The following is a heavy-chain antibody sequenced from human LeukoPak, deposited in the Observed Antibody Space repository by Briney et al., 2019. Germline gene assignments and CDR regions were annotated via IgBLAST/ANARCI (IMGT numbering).Heavy chain of an antibody. D-gene: IGHD2-2*01. CDR2: IWFEGSNK. J-gene: IGHJ4*02. Sequence: GGSLRPSSAASGFTFRSYGTHWVRQAPGKGREWGAVIWFEGSNKYYADSVKGRFTISRDNSQNTLYLQMNSPGAEDTAVYYCARVVTAAMGVDYWGQGTLVTVSS. CDR3: ARVVTAAMGVDY. CDR1: GFTFRSYG. V-gene: IGHV3-33*01.